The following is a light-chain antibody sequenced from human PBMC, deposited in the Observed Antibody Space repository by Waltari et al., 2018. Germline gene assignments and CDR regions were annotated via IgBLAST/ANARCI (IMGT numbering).Light chain of an antibody. V-gene: IGKV3-20*01. CDR3: QHYVRLPAT. CDR1: QSVGRS. CDR2: DAS. J-gene: IGKJ1*01. Sequence: EIVLTQSPGTLSLYPGERATLACRASQSVGRSLAWYQQKPGQAPRLLIYDASRRATGIPDRFSGSGSGTDFSLTISTLEPEDFAVYYCQHYVRLPATFGQGTKVEI.